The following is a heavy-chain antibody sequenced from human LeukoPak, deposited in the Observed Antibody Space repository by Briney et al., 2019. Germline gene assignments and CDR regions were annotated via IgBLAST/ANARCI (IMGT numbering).Heavy chain of an antibody. D-gene: IGHD2-21*02. V-gene: IGHV4-34*01. Sequence: SETLSLTCAVYGGSFSGYYWSWIRQPPGKGLEWIGEINHSGSTNYNPSLKSRVTISVDTSKNQFSLKLSSVTAADTAVYYCARGRVTATPFDYWGQGTLVTVSS. CDR3: ARGRVTATPFDY. CDR1: GGSFSGYY. CDR2: INHSGST. J-gene: IGHJ4*02.